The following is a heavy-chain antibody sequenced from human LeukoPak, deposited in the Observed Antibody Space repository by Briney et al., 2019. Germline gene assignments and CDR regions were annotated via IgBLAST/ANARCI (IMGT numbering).Heavy chain of an antibody. V-gene: IGHV1-46*01. CDR3: ARAAAAVHYYYYMDV. Sequence: ASVKVSCKASGYTFTSYYMHWVRQAPGQGLEWMGIINPSGGSTSYAQKFQGRVTMTRDMSTSTVYMELSSLRSEDTAVYYCARAAAAVHYYYYMDVWGKGTTVTVSS. CDR1: GYTFTSYY. D-gene: IGHD6-13*01. J-gene: IGHJ6*03. CDR2: INPSGGST.